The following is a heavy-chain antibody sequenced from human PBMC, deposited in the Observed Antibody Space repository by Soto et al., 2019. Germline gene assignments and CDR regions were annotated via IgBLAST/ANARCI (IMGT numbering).Heavy chain of an antibody. CDR3: ATIMGTTWVFDH. V-gene: IGHV1-8*01. J-gene: IGHJ4*02. CDR1: GYTFTSYD. D-gene: IGHD1-26*01. Sequence: QVQLVQSGAEVKKSGASVKVSCKASGYTFTSYDINWVRQAAGQGLEWMGWMNPNSGNTGYAQKFQGRVTMTRNTARSTAYMELSSLRSEDTAVYYCATIMGTTWVFDHWGQGTLVTVSS. CDR2: MNPNSGNT.